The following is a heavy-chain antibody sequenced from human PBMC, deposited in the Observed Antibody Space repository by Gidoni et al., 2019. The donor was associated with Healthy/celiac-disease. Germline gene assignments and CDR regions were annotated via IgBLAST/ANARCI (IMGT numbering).Heavy chain of an antibody. CDR1: GGSISSGSYY. J-gene: IGHJ6*02. CDR3: ARGEYSSSSSHGYYYYGMDV. D-gene: IGHD6-6*01. Sequence: QVQLQESGPGLVKPSQTLSLTCTVPGGSISSGSYYWSWIRQPAGKGLEWIGRIYTSGSTNYNPSLKSRVTISVDTSKNQFSLKLSSVTAADTAVYYCARGEYSSSSSHGYYYYGMDVWGQGTTVTVSS. V-gene: IGHV4-61*02. CDR2: IYTSGST.